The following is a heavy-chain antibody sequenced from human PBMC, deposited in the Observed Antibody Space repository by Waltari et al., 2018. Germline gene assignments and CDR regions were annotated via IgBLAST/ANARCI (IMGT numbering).Heavy chain of an antibody. V-gene: IGHV1-2*04. CDR2: INPNSGGT. Sequence: QVQLVQSGAEVKKPGASVKVSCKASGYTFPGYYMPLVRQAPGQGLEWMGWINPNSGGTNYAQKFQGWVTMTRDTSISTAYMELSRLRSDDTAVYYCARASYDFWSGYTGPFDYWGQGTLVTVSS. CDR1: GYTFPGYY. D-gene: IGHD3-3*01. J-gene: IGHJ4*02. CDR3: ARASYDFWSGYTGPFDY.